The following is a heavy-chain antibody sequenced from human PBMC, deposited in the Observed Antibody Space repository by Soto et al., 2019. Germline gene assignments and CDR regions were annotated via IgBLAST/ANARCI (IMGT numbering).Heavy chain of an antibody. J-gene: IGHJ5*02. V-gene: IGHV1-18*01. CDR1: GYTFTSYG. Sequence: QVQLVQCGAEVKKPGASVKVSCKASGYTFTSYGISWVRQAPGQGLEWMGWISAYNGNTNYAQKLQGRVTMTTDTSTSTAYMELRSLRSDDTAVYYCARLKLRLGELSFNWFDPWGQGTLVTVSS. CDR2: ISAYNGNT. D-gene: IGHD3-16*02. CDR3: ARLKLRLGELSFNWFDP.